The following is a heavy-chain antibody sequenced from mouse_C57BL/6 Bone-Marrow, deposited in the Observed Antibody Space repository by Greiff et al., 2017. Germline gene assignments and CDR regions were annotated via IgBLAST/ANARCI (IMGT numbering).Heavy chain of an antibody. Sequence: EVKLVESGGGLVQPGGSMKLSCAASGFTFSDAWMDWVRQPPEKGLEWVAEIRNNANNHATYYAESVKGRFTISRDNSKSSIYLQMNSLRAEDTGIYYCTRHYCGSSYGWYFDVWGTGTTVTVSS. CDR3: TRHYCGSSYGWYFDV. CDR2: IRNNANNHAT. CDR1: GFTFSDAW. J-gene: IGHJ1*03. V-gene: IGHV6-6*01. D-gene: IGHD1-1*01.